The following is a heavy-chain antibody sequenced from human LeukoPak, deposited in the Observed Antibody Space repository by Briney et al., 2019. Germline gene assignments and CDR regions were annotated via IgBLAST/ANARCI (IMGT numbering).Heavy chain of an antibody. CDR3: ARLPLTGEFHNNWFDR. J-gene: IGHJ5*02. CDR2: IKQDGSEK. D-gene: IGHD3-10*01. V-gene: IGHV3-7*03. CDR1: GFTFSSYW. Sequence: GGSLRLSCAASGFTFSSYWMSWVRQAPGKGLEWVANIKQDGSEKYYVDSVKGRFTISRDNAKNSLYLQMNSLRAEDTAVYYCARLPLTGEFHNNWFDRWGQGTLVTVSS.